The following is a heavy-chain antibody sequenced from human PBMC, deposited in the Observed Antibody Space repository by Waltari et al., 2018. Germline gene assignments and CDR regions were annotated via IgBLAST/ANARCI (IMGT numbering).Heavy chain of an antibody. CDR3: ARESGDYSPCDN. J-gene: IGHJ4*02. CDR1: GGSIRSYY. CDR2: IFTSGIT. V-gene: IGHV4-4*07. D-gene: IGHD4-17*01. Sequence: QVQLQESGPGLVKPLETLSLTCSVSGGSIRSYYWSWIRQPAGKGLEWIGQIFTSGITKYNPSRKSRVTMSVDTSMNQFSLKLTSVTPPDTAVYYCARESGDYSPCDNWGQGTLVTVSS.